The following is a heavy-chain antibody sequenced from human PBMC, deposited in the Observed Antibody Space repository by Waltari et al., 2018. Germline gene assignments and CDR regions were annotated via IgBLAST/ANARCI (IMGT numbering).Heavy chain of an antibody. CDR2: ISGSGSSI. CDR1: GFTFSSYE. D-gene: IGHD6-13*01. CDR3: ARYSSSWYVAFDI. V-gene: IGHV3-48*03. Sequence: EVQLVESGGNLVQPGGSLRLSCAASGFTFSSYEMSWVSQAPGKGREWVSYISGSGSSIYQADSVKGRFTISRDNAKNSLYLQMNSLRAEDTALYYCARYSSSWYVAFDIWGQGTMVTVSS. J-gene: IGHJ3*02.